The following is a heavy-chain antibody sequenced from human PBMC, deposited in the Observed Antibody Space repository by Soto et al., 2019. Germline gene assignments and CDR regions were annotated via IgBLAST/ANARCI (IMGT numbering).Heavy chain of an antibody. V-gene: IGHV3-7*01. J-gene: IGHJ6*02. D-gene: IGHD2-15*01. Sequence: GGSLRLSCAASGFTFSSYWMSWVRQAPGKGLEWVANIKQDGSEKYYVDSVKGRFTISRDNAKNSLYLQMNSLRAEDTAVYYCARVGGGTLYYYYGMDVWRQGTTVTVSS. CDR1: GFTFSSYW. CDR2: IKQDGSEK. CDR3: ARVGGGTLYYYYGMDV.